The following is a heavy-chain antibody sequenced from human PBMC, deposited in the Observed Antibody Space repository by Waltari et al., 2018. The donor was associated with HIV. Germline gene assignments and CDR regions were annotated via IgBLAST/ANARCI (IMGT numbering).Heavy chain of an antibody. Sequence: EVQLVESGGGRVQHEASLRLSCAASGFVFSSYSMNWVRQAPGEGLEWISFISSSGSTIYYADFVKGRFTVSRDNAENSLYLQMNSLRDEDTAVYYCVRDPKTSWGELDYWGQGTLVAVSS. J-gene: IGHJ4*02. CDR3: VRDPKTSWGELDY. CDR1: GFVFSSYS. D-gene: IGHD3-16*01. CDR2: ISSSGSTI. V-gene: IGHV3-48*02.